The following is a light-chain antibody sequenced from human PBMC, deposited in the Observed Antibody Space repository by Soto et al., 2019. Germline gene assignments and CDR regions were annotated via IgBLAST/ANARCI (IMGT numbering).Light chain of an antibody. CDR2: EVS. V-gene: IGLV2-14*01. J-gene: IGLJ2*01. CDR1: SSDVGGYNY. Sequence: QSVLTQPASVSGSLGQSITISCTGTSSDVGGYNYVSWYQQHPGKAPKLMIYEVSNRPSGVSNRFSGSKSGNTASLTISGLQAEDEADYYCSSYTSSSTLVVFGGGTQLTVL. CDR3: SSYTSSSTLVV.